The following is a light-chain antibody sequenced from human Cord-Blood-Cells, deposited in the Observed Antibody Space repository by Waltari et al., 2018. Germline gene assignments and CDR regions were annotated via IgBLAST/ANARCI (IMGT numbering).Light chain of an antibody. CDR2: AAS. CDR1: QSISSY. V-gene: IGKV1-39*01. J-gene: IGKJ2*01. Sequence: DIQMTQSPSSLSASVGDRVTITCRASQSISSYLTWYQQKPGKAPKLLFYAASSLQSGVPSRFSGSGSGTDFTLTISSLQPEDFATYCCQPNYSTPRTFGQGPKLEIK. CDR3: QPNYSTPRT.